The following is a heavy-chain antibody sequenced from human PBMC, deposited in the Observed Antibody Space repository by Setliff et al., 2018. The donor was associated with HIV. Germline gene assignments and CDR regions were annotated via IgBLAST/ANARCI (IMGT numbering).Heavy chain of an antibody. D-gene: IGHD3-10*01. Sequence: SETLSLTCTVSGDSISSGSYYWSWIRQPAGKGLEWIGHVHITGNTDYNPSLKSRVTISLDTSKNQFSLKLSSVTAADTAVYYCARRAGSDYFTRFDYWGQGTLVTVSS. J-gene: IGHJ4*02. V-gene: IGHV4-61*09. CDR3: ARRAGSDYFTRFDY. CDR1: GDSISSGSYY. CDR2: VHITGNT.